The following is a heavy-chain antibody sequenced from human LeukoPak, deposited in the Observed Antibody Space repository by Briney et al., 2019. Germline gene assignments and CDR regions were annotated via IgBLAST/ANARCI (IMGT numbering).Heavy chain of an antibody. J-gene: IGHJ6*03. CDR3: ATSDGTSTYYYYMHV. D-gene: IGHD6-13*01. CDR1: GGSISSSSNY. Sequence: KPSETLSLTCTVSGGSISSSSNYWGWIRQPPGKGLEWIGSMYYSGSTYYNPSLRSRVTISLDTFKNQFSLKLNSVTAADTAVYFCATSDGTSTYYYYMHVWGKGTTVTVSS. V-gene: IGHV4-39*01. CDR2: MYYSGST.